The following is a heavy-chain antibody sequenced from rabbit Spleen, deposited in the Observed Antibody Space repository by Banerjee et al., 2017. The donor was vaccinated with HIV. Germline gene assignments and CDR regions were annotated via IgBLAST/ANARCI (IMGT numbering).Heavy chain of an antibody. D-gene: IGHD6-1*01. CDR2: IDPLFGTT. CDR1: GIDFSNYG. J-gene: IGHJ6*01. CDR3: VRDRANIDGFGTYADGYYGMDL. Sequence: QVQLVESGGGLVTLGGSLKLACKASGIDFSNYGVSWVRQTPGKGLEWIGYIDPLFGTTYYASWVNGRFTISSHNAQNTLNLQLNSLTAADTATYFCVRDRANIDGFGTYADGYYGMDLWGPGTLVTVS. V-gene: IGHV1S47*01.